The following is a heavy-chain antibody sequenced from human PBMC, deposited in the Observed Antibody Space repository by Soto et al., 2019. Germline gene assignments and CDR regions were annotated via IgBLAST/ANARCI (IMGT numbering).Heavy chain of an antibody. CDR2: IIPIFGTA. CDR1: GGTFSSYA. J-gene: IGHJ5*02. Sequence: GASVKVSCKASGGTFSSYAISWVRQAPGQGLEWMGGIIPIFGTANYAQKFQGRVTITADESTSTAYMELSSLRSEDTAVYYCARDPRYCSGGSCPGWFDPGGQGTLVTVSS. CDR3: ARDPRYCSGGSCPGWFDP. V-gene: IGHV1-69*13. D-gene: IGHD2-15*01.